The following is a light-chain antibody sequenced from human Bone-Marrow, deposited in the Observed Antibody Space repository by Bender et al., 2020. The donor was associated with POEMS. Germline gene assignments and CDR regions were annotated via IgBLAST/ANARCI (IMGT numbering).Light chain of an antibody. CDR2: DVS. V-gene: IGLV3-21*03. CDR1: NIGSKS. CDR3: QVWDSDNDPPVV. J-gene: IGLJ2*01. Sequence: SYVLTQPPAVSVAPGKTARITCGGNNIGSKSVHWYQQRPGQAPMLVVYDVSDRPSGIPERFSGSNSGKTATLTISRVEAGDEADYYCQVWDSDNDPPVVFGGGTTLTVL.